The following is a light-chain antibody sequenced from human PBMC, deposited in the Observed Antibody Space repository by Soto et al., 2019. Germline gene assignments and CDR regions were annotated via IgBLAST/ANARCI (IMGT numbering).Light chain of an antibody. J-gene: IGLJ2*01. CDR1: SSDVGGYNY. CDR3: RSYTSSRTRV. V-gene: IGLV2-14*01. CDR2: DVS. Sequence: QSVLTQPASVSGSPGQSITISCTGTSSDVGGYNYVSWYQQHPGKAPKLMIYDVSNRPSGVSNRFSGSKSGNTASLTISGLQAEDEADYYCRSYTSSRTRVFGGGTKLTVL.